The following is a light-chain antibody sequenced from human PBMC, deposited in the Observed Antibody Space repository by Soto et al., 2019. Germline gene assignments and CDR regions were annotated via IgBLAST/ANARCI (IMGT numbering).Light chain of an antibody. CDR3: CSYAGSSTPHGV. Sequence: QSVLTQPASVSGSPGQSITISCTGTSSDVGSYNLVSWYQQHPGKAPKLMIYEVSKRPSGVSNRFSGSKSGNTASLTISGLQAEDEADYYCCSYAGSSTPHGVFGGGTKLTVL. CDR1: SSDVGSYNL. CDR2: EVS. V-gene: IGLV2-23*02. J-gene: IGLJ3*02.